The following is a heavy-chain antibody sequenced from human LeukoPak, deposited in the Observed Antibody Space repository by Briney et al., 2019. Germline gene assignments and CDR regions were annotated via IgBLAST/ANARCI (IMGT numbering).Heavy chain of an antibody. Sequence: PSQTLSLTCTVSGGSISSGSYYWSWIRQPAGKGLEWIGRIYTSGSTNYNPSLKSRVTISVDTSKNQFSLKLSSVTAADTAVYYCAREPLRGVITGLDYWGQGTLVTVSS. CDR2: IYTSGST. D-gene: IGHD3-10*01. J-gene: IGHJ4*02. V-gene: IGHV4-61*02. CDR3: AREPLRGVITGLDY. CDR1: GGSISSGSYY.